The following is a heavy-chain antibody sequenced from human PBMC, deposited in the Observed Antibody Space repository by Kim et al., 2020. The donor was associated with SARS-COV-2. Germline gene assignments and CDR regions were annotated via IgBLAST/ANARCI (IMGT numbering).Heavy chain of an antibody. V-gene: IGHV1-69*01. J-gene: IGHJ5*02. Sequence: FGTANYAQKFQGRVTITADESTSTAYMELSSLRSEDTAVYYCARGFWFDPWGQGTLVTVSS. CDR3: ARGFWFDP. CDR2: FGTA.